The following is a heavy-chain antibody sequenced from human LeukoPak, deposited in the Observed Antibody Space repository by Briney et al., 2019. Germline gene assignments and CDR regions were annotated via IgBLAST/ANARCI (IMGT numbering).Heavy chain of an antibody. J-gene: IGHJ4*02. D-gene: IGHD3-22*01. CDR1: GFTFSSYS. CDR2: ISSSSSYI. Sequence: PGGSLRLSCAASGFTFSSYSMNWVRQAPGKGLEWVSSISSSSSYIYYADSVKGRFTISRDNAKNSLCLQMNSLRAEDTAVYYCARDLGYYDSSGYYDYWGQGTLVTVSS. CDR3: ARDLGYYDSSGYYDY. V-gene: IGHV3-21*01.